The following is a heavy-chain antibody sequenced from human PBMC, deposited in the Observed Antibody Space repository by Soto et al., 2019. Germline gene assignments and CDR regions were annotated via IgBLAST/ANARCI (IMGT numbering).Heavy chain of an antibody. CDR2: INPSGGST. CDR3: ARGKNLVVVPAASPYYYYYYMDV. V-gene: IGHV1-46*03. Sequence: ASVKVSCKASGYTFTSYYMHWVRQAPGQGLEWMGIINPSGGSTSYAQKFQGRVTMTRDTSTSTVYMELSSLRSEDTAVYYCARGKNLVVVPAASPYYYYYYMDVWGKGTTVTVSS. J-gene: IGHJ6*03. CDR1: GYTFTSYY. D-gene: IGHD2-2*01.